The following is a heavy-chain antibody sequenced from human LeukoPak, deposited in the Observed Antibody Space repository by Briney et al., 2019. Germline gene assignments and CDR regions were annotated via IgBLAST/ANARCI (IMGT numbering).Heavy chain of an antibody. Sequence: PGGSLRLSCAASGFTFSSFAMHWVRQAPGKGLEWVAVISYDGSNKYYADSVKGRFTISRDNSKNTLYLQMNSLRAEDTAVYYCARDSLATVVTPNFDYWGQGTLVTVSS. J-gene: IGHJ4*02. CDR3: ARDSLATVVTPNFDY. D-gene: IGHD4-23*01. V-gene: IGHV3-30-3*01. CDR2: ISYDGSNK. CDR1: GFTFSSFA.